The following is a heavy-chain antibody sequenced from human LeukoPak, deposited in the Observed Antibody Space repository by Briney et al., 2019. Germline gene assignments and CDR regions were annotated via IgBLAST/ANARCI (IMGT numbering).Heavy chain of an antibody. D-gene: IGHD6-13*01. Sequence: SETLSRTCTVSGGSISSYYWSWIRQPAGKGLEWIGRIYTSGSTNYNPSLKSRVTMSVDTSKNQFSLKLSSVTAADTAVYYCARWVQQQLVLFSVWFDPWGQGTLVTVSS. CDR2: IYTSGST. J-gene: IGHJ5*02. V-gene: IGHV4-4*07. CDR3: ARWVQQQLVLFSVWFDP. CDR1: GGSISSYY.